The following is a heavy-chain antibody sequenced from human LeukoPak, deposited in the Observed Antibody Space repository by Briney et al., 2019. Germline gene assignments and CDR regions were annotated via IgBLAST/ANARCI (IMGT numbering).Heavy chain of an antibody. V-gene: IGHV3-23*01. J-gene: IGHJ3*02. Sequence: GGSLRLSCAASGFTFSSYNMNWVRQAPGKGLEWVSAISGSGGSTYYADSVKGRFTISRDNSKNTLYLQMNSLRAEDTAVYYCAKDPPPSAYSSSWYPRRDAFDIWGQGTMVTVSS. CDR3: AKDPPPSAYSSSWYPRRDAFDI. CDR2: ISGSGGST. D-gene: IGHD6-13*01. CDR1: GFTFSSYN.